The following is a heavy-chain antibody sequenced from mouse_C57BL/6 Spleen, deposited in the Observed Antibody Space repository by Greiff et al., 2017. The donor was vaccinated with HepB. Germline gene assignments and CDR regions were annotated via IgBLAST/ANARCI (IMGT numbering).Heavy chain of an antibody. J-gene: IGHJ3*01. CDR1: GYTFTNYW. D-gene: IGHD1-1*01. CDR3: ALYYGSSPWFAY. V-gene: IGHV1-63*01. CDR2: IYPGGGYT. Sequence: QVQLKQSGAELVRPGTSVKMSCKASGYTFTNYWIGWAKQRPGHGLAWIGDIYPGGGYTNYNEKFKGKATLTADKSSSTAYMQFSSLTSEDSAIYYCALYYGSSPWFAYWGQGTLVTVSA.